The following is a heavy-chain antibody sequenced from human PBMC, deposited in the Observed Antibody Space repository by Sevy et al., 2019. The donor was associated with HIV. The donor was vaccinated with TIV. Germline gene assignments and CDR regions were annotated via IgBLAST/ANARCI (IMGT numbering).Heavy chain of an antibody. CDR2: ISSSSSYI. J-gene: IGHJ4*02. CDR1: GFTFSSYS. D-gene: IGHD3-10*01. V-gene: IGHV3-21*01. CDR3: ARDGLGYYGSGGQDY. Sequence: GGSLRLSCAASGFTFSSYSMNWVRQAPGKGLEWVSSISSSSSYIYYADSVKGRFTISRDNAKNSLYLQMNSLRAEDTAVHYCARDGLGYYGSGGQDYWGQGTLVTVSS.